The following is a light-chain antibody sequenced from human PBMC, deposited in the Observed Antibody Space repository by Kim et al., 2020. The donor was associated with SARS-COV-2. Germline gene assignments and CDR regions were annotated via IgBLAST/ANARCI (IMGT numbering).Light chain of an antibody. J-gene: IGLJ2*01. CDR1: SSDVGGYNY. CDR2: DVS. CDR3: SSYAGSNILI. V-gene: IGLV2-8*01. Sequence: GQSVTISCTGTSSDVGGYNYVSWYQQHPGRAPKLMIYDVSKRPSGVPDRFSGSKSGNTASLTVSGLQAEDEADYYCSSYAGSNILIFGGGTQLTVL.